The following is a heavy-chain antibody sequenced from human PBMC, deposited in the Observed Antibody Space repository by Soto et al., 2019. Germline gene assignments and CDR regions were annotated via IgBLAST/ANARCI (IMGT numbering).Heavy chain of an antibody. Sequence: PSETLSLTCTVSGGSISSSSYYWGWIRQPPGKGLEWIGSIYYSGSTYYNPSLKSRVTISIDTSKNQFSLKLSSVTAADTAVFYCARMTTVVTPRTYYFDYWGQGALVTV. CDR3: ARMTTVVTPRTYYFDY. CDR1: GGSISSSSYY. J-gene: IGHJ4*02. V-gene: IGHV4-39*01. CDR2: IYYSGST. D-gene: IGHD4-17*01.